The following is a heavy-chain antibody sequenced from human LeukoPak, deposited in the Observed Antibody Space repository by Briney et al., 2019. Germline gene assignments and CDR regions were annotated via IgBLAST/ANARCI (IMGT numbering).Heavy chain of an antibody. CDR3: VRHQVGTMLNS. Sequence: SETLSLTCSVSGGSISSDVYYWGWVRQPPGKGLEWIASMSHRRTPDYNPSLRGRVAMSVDTSRNQVFLKLSYVTASDTAIYYCVRHQVGTMLNSWGQGTLVTVSS. CDR1: GGSISSDVYY. D-gene: IGHD1-7*01. V-gene: IGHV4-39*01. CDR2: MSHRRTP. J-gene: IGHJ4*02.